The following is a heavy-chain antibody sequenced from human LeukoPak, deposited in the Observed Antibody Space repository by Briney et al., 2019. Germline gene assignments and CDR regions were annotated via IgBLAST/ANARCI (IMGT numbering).Heavy chain of an antibody. CDR3: AREGSGTDDAFDI. CDR1: GGSISSSRYY. V-gene: IGHV4-39*07. J-gene: IGHJ3*02. CDR2: IYHSGST. Sequence: SETLSLTCTVSGGSISSSRYYWGWIRQPPGKGLEWIGSIYHSGSTYYNPSLKSRVTISVDTSKNQFSLKLSSVTAADTAVYYCAREGSGTDDAFDIWGQGTMVTVSS. D-gene: IGHD2-15*01.